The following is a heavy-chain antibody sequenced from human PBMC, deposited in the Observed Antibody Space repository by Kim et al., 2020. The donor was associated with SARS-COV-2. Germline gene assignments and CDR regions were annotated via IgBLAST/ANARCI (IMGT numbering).Heavy chain of an antibody. D-gene: IGHD2-2*01. V-gene: IGHV3-23*01. CDR1: RFTFSSSA. J-gene: IGHJ2*01. CDR3: ARHVHLTSVTFLWYFDL. CDR2: IFGSGHGT. Sequence: GGSLRLSCAASRFTFSSSAMTWVRQAPGKGLEWVSTIFGSGHGTYYADSVRGRFGVSRDNSKSTLYLHMDNLSADDTAVYYCARHVHLTSVTFLWYFDLWGRGTSVIVSS.